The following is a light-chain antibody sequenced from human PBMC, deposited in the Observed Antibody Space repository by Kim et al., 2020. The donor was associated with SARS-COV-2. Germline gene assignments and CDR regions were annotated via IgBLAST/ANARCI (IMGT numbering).Light chain of an antibody. CDR1: QSISSY. V-gene: IGKV1-39*01. CDR2: AAS. CDR3: PQSYSTPYT. Sequence: SSSVGDRVTLTCRESQSISSYLNWYQQKPGKAPKLLIYAASSLQSGVPSRFSGSGSGTDFTLTISSLQPEDFATYYCPQSYSTPYTFGQGTKLEIK. J-gene: IGKJ2*01.